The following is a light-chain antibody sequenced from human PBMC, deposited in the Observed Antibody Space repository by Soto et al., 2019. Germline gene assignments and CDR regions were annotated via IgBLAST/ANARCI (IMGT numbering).Light chain of an antibody. J-gene: IGLJ2*01. CDR3: SSYTSSSTWV. CDR1: SSDVGGYNY. CDR2: EVS. Sequence: QSALTQPASVSGSPGQSITISCTGTSSDVGGYNYVSWHQQHPGKAPKLMIYEVSNRPSGVSNRFSGSKSGNTASLTISGLQAEDEADYYCSSYTSSSTWVFGAGTKVTVL. V-gene: IGLV2-14*01.